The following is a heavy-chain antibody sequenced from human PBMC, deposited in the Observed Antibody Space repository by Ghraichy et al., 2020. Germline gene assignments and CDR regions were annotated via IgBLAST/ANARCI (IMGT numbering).Heavy chain of an antibody. CDR1: GGTFSSYA. D-gene: IGHD3-3*01. J-gene: IGHJ5*02. Sequence: SVKVSCKASGGTFSSYAISWVRQAPGQGLEWMGGIIPIFGTANYAQKFQGRVTITADESTSTAYMELSSLRSEDTAVYYCARGSTDYDFWRPFDPWGQGTLVTVSS. V-gene: IGHV1-69*13. CDR2: IIPIFGTA. CDR3: ARGSTDYDFWRPFDP.